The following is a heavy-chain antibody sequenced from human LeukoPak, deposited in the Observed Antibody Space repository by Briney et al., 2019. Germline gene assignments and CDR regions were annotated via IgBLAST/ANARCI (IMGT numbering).Heavy chain of an antibody. V-gene: IGHV1-8*01. Sequence: ASVKVSCKASGYTFTSYDINWVRQATGQGLEWMGWMNPNSGNTGYAQKFKGRVTMTRNTSISTAYMELSSLRSEDTAVYYCARGGRIAARRGNWFDPWGQGTLVTVSS. CDR2: MNPNSGNT. D-gene: IGHD6-6*01. CDR1: GYTFTSYD. CDR3: ARGGRIAARRGNWFDP. J-gene: IGHJ5*02.